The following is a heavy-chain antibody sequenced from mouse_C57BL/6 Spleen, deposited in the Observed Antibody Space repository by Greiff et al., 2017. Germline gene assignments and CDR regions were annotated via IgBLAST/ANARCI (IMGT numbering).Heavy chain of an antibody. CDR1: GYTFTDYN. D-gene: IGHD2-4*01. J-gene: IGHJ3*01. CDR2: INPNNGGT. CDR3: ARAAYYDSTGFAY. Sequence: VQLQQSGPELVKPGASVKMSCKASGYTFTDYNMHWVKQSHGKSLEWIGYINPNNGGTSYNQKFKGKATLTVNKSSSTAYMELRSLTSEDSAVYYCARAAYYDSTGFAYWGQGTLVTVSA. V-gene: IGHV1-22*01.